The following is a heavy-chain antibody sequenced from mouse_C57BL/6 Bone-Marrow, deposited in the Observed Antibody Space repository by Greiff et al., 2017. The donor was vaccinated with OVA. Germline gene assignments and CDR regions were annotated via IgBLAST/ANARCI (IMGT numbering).Heavy chain of an antibody. CDR2: IYPRSGNT. CDR3: ARRAYGYDGAWFAY. D-gene: IGHD2-2*01. CDR1: GYTFTSYG. V-gene: IGHV1-81*01. J-gene: IGHJ3*01. Sequence: VQLQQSGAELARPGASVELSCKASGYTFTSYGISWVKQRTGQGLEWIGEIYPRSGNTYYNEKFKGKATLTADKSSSTAYMELRSLTSEDSAVYFCARRAYGYDGAWFAYWGQGTLVTVSA.